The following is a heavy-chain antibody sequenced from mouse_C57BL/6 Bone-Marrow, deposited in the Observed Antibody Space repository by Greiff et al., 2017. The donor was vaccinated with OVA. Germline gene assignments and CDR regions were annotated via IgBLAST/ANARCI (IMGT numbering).Heavy chain of an antibody. J-gene: IGHJ1*03. CDR3: ARGRLRGGYFEV. CDR1: GYTFTSYW. V-gene: IGHV1-72*01. CDR2: IDPNSGGT. D-gene: IGHD1-2*01. Sequence: QVQLQQSGAELVKPGASVKLSCKASGYTFTSYWMHWVKQRPGRGLEWIGRIDPNSGGTKYNEKFKSKATLTVDKPSSTAYMQLSSLPSEDSAGYGGARGRLRGGYFEVWGTGTTVTVSS.